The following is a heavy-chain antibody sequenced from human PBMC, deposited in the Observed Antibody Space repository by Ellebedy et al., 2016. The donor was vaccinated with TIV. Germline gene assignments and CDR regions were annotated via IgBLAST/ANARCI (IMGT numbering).Heavy chain of an antibody. CDR1: GFTFGDYA. CDR2: IRSKAYGGTT. J-gene: IGHJ6*02. CDR3: TRDLTTLAAAGTGIYYYTMDV. Sequence: GESLKISXTASGFTFGDYAMSWVRQAPGKGLEWVSFIRSKAYGGTTEYVASVKGRFTISRDDSKSIAYLQMNSLKAGDTAVYYCTRDLTTLAAAGTGIYYYTMDVWGQGTTVTVSS. D-gene: IGHD6-13*01. V-gene: IGHV3-49*04.